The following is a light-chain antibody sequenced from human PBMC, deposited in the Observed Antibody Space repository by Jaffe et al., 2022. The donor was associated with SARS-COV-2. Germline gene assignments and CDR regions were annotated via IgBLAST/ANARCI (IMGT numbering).Light chain of an antibody. Sequence: QSALTQPPSASGSPGQSVTISCTGTSSDVGGYNYVSWYQQHPGKAPKLMIYAVSKRPSGVPDRFSGSKSGNTASLTVSGLQAEDEADYYCSSYGGSKISRVFGTGTKVTVL. V-gene: IGLV2-8*01. J-gene: IGLJ1*01. CDR2: AVS. CDR1: SSDVGGYNY. CDR3: SSYGGSKISRV.